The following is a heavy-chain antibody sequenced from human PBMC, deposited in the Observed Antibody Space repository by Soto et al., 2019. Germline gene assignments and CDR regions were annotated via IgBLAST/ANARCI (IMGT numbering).Heavy chain of an antibody. Sequence: GGSLRLSCAASGFTFSDYYMSWIRQAPGKGLEWVSYISSSGSTIYYADSVKGRFTISRDNAKNSLYLQMNSLRAEDTAVYYCATQAGYCSGGSCYSWDYYFDYWGQGTLVTVSS. CDR1: GFTFSDYY. V-gene: IGHV3-11*01. CDR2: ISSSGSTI. J-gene: IGHJ4*02. D-gene: IGHD2-15*01. CDR3: ATQAGYCSGGSCYSWDYYFDY.